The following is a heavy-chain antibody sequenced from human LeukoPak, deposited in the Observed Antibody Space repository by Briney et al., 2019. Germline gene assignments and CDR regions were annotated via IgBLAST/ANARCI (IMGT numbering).Heavy chain of an antibody. Sequence: GGSLRHSCADPGFTLSSSAMHWGRQATGKGLEWGSAIGTAGVAYYPGSVKGRFTISRENAKNSLYLQMNSLRAGDTAVYYCARVGAAAEFDYWGQGTLVSVSS. V-gene: IGHV3-13*01. J-gene: IGHJ4*02. CDR1: GFTLSSSA. D-gene: IGHD6-13*01. CDR3: ARVGAAAEFDY. CDR2: IGTAGVA.